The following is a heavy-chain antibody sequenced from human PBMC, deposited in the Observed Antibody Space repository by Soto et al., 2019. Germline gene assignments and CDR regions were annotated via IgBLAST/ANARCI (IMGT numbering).Heavy chain of an antibody. CDR1: GFTLSGRS. J-gene: IGHJ6*04. D-gene: IGHD3-10*01. CDR2: IDNAGTDS. Sequence: EVQLVESGGGLVQPGGSLRLSCAASGFTLSGRSMHWVRQAPGKGLVWVSGIDNAGTDSTYADSVKGRFTSSRDNDKNMLYLQMNSLRVEDTAVYYCARGWFGPDVWGKGPTVTVSS. CDR3: ARGWFGPDV. V-gene: IGHV3-74*01.